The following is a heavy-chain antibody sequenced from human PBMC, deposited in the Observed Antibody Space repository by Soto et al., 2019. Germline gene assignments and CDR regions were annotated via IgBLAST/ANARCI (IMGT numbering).Heavy chain of an antibody. Sequence: QVQLVESGGGVVQPGRSLRLSCAASGFTFSSYGMHWVRQAPGKGLEWVAVISYDGSNKYYADSVKGRFTISRDNSKNTLYLQMNSLRAEDTAVYYCAKDTIAAAGLDYLGQGTLVNVSS. CDR2: ISYDGSNK. CDR3: AKDTIAAAGLDY. CDR1: GFTFSSYG. D-gene: IGHD6-13*01. V-gene: IGHV3-30*18. J-gene: IGHJ4*02.